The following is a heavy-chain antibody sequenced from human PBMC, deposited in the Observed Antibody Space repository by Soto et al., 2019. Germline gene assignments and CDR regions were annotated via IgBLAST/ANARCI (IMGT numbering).Heavy chain of an antibody. J-gene: IGHJ6*03. D-gene: IGHD3-10*01. Sequence: GESLKISCKGSGYSFTSYWIGWVRQMPGKGLEWMGIIYPGDSDTRYSPSFQGQVTISADKSISTAYLQWSSLKASDTAMYYCARTVDYYGSGSYSGYYYMDVWGKGTTVTVSS. CDR1: GYSFTSYW. CDR2: IYPGDSDT. CDR3: ARTVDYYGSGSYSGYYYMDV. V-gene: IGHV5-51*01.